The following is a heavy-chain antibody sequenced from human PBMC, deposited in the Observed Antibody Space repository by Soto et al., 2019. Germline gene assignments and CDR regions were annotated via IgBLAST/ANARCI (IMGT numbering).Heavy chain of an antibody. CDR2: IYYSGST. J-gene: IGHJ4*02. V-gene: IGHV4-59*01. CDR1: GGSINDFY. D-gene: IGHD6-6*01. CDR3: ARVGGVAARTFDY. Sequence: SETLSLTCTVSGGSINDFYWSWIRQPPGKGLEWIGYIYYSGSTDYNPSLKGRVTISVDTSKNQFSLKLRSVTAADTAVYYCARVGGVAARTFDYWGQGTLVTSPQ.